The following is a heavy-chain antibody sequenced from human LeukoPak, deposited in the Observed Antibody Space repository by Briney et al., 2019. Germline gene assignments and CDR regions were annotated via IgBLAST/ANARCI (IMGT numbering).Heavy chain of an antibody. Sequence: PGGSLRLSCAASGFTFSSYAIHWVRQAPGKGLEWVTVISNDGSKKSYADSVKGRFTISRDNSKNTLYLQMNSLRAEDTALYYCAKGPRGGIAVAGTSSEQGFDYWGQGTLVTVSS. D-gene: IGHD6-19*01. CDR2: ISNDGSKK. J-gene: IGHJ4*02. CDR3: AKGPRGGIAVAGTSSEQGFDY. V-gene: IGHV3-30*01. CDR1: GFTFSSYA.